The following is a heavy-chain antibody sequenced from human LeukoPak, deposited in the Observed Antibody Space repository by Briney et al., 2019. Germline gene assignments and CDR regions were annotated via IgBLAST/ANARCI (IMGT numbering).Heavy chain of an antibody. CDR1: NYSISNSLY. V-gene: IGHV4-38-2*02. Sequence: SETLSLACSGSNYSISNSLYWGWLRQPPGKGLEWFGSIYRSGSTFYNPSLKSRVTISLDTSKNQFSLKLSSVTAADTAVYFCARGTYGCYMDVWGKGTTVTVSS. J-gene: IGHJ6*04. CDR3: ARGTYGCYMDV. CDR2: IYRSGST. D-gene: IGHD4-17*01.